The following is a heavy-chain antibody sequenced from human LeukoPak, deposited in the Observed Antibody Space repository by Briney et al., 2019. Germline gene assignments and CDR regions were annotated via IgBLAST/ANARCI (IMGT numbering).Heavy chain of an antibody. V-gene: IGHV3-30-3*01. CDR3: ASIAVAGLIGY. Sequence: PGGSLRLSCAASGFTFSSYAMHWVRQAPGKGLEWVAVISYDGSNKYYADSVKGRFTISRDNSKNTLYLQMNSLRAEDTAVYYCASIAVAGLIGYWGQGTLVTVSS. J-gene: IGHJ4*02. D-gene: IGHD6-19*01. CDR1: GFTFSSYA. CDR2: ISYDGSNK.